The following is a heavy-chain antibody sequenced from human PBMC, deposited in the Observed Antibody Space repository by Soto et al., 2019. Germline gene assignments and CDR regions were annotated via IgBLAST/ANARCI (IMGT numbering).Heavy chain of an antibody. V-gene: IGHV3-13*01. CDR2: IGTAGDT. CDR1: GFTFDDYA. Sequence: EVQLLESGGGLVQPSRSLRLSCAASGFTFDDYAMHWVRQAPGKGLEWVSAIGTAGDTYYPGSAKGRFTISRENAKNSLYLQLNSLRAGDTAVYYCAREGDYGDSHAFDIWGQGTMVTVSS. D-gene: IGHD4-17*01. CDR3: AREGDYGDSHAFDI. J-gene: IGHJ3*02.